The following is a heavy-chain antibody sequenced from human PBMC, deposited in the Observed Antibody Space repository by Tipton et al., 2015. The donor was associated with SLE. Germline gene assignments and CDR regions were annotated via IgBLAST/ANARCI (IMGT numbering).Heavy chain of an antibody. J-gene: IGHJ6*03. CDR3: ARSGSYPYYYYYMDV. V-gene: IGHV4-61*01. CDR1: GGSIRSTNYY. CDR2: IYYSGST. Sequence: TLSLTCTVSGGSIRSTNYYWSWIRQHPEKGLEWIGYIYYSGSTNYNPSLKSRVTISVDTSKNQFSLKLSSVTAADTAVYYCARSGSYPYYYYYMDVWGKGTTVTVSS. D-gene: IGHD1-26*01.